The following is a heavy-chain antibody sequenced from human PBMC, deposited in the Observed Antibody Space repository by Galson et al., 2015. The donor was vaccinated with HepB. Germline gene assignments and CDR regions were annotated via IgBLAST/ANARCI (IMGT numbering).Heavy chain of an antibody. D-gene: IGHD3-3*01. CDR3: ARYSPWGYYVFWSGSGGGAFDI. J-gene: IGHJ3*02. V-gene: IGHV1-18*01. Sequence: SVKVSCKAPGGTFSSYAISWVRQAPGQGLEWMGWISAYNGNTNYAQKLQGRVTMTTDTSTSTAYMELRSLRSDDTAVYYCARYSPWGYYVFWSGSGGGAFDIWGQGTMVTVSS. CDR1: GGTFSSYA. CDR2: ISAYNGNT.